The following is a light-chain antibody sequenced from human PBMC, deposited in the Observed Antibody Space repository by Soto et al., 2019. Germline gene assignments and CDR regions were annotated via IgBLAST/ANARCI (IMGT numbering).Light chain of an antibody. V-gene: IGKV1-5*01. CDR1: QSISSW. Sequence: DIQMTQSPSTLSASVGDRVTITCRASQSISSWLAWYQQKPGKAPKVLIFDASSLESGVPSRFSGSGSATEFTLTISSLQPDDFATYYCQEYSSYSTFGGGTKVDIK. CDR3: QEYSSYST. CDR2: DAS. J-gene: IGKJ4*01.